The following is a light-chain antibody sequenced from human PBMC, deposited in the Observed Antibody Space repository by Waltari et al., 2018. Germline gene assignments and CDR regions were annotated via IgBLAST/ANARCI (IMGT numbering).Light chain of an antibody. Sequence: DIVMTQSPDSLAVSLCERATINCKFSQSVLYSSNNKNYLAWYQQKPGQPPKLLMYSAPTRQSRVPDQFSSSESGTDFTFTITRLQAVDVAVNYCQQYYSTPRTFCHGTMVVIK. CDR3: QQYYSTPRT. J-gene: IGKJ1*01. V-gene: IGKV4-1*01. CDR2: SAP. CDR1: QSVLYSSNNKNY.